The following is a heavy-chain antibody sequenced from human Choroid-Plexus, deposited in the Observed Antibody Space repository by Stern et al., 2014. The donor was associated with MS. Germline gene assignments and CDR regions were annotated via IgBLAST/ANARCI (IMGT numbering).Heavy chain of an antibody. J-gene: IGHJ5*02. V-gene: IGHV3-30*18. Sequence: VQLVESGGGVVQPGRPLRLSCVASGFTFGRCAMHWVRQAPGKGLEWVAGASYDGSNKYYADSVKGRFTISRDNSQNTLYMQMSSLRPEDTAVYYCAKDRQYLTYFFDHWGQGSLVTVSS. CDR3: AKDRQYLTYFFDH. CDR2: ASYDGSNK. CDR1: GFTFGRCA. D-gene: IGHD2/OR15-2a*01.